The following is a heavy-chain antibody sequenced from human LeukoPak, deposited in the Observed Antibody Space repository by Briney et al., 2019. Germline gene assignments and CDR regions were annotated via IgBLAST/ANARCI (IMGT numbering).Heavy chain of an antibody. D-gene: IGHD3-16*01. CDR3: AREDLGAAYFDF. CDR1: GDSVSTNNVA. J-gene: IGHJ4*02. Sequence: HSQTLSLTCAISGDSVSTNNVAWNWIRQSPSRGLEWLGRTYYRSKWYNDYAVSVKSRITINPDTSKNQFSLQLNSVTPDDTAMYYCAREDLGAAYFDFWGQGTLVTVSS. CDR2: TYYRSKWYN. V-gene: IGHV6-1*01.